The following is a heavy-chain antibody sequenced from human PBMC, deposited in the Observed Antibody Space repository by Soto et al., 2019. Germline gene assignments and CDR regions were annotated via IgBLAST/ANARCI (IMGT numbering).Heavy chain of an antibody. Sequence: GSLRLSCAASGCIFSSYSMNWVRQAPGEGLEWISYISSSSGTVFYADSVKGRFTISRDNAKNSLYLQMNSLRDEDTAVYYCARDPLLYAWGQGTLVTVSS. CDR3: ARDPLLYA. D-gene: IGHD3-16*01. CDR2: ISSSSGTV. J-gene: IGHJ4*02. V-gene: IGHV3-48*02. CDR1: GCIFSSYS.